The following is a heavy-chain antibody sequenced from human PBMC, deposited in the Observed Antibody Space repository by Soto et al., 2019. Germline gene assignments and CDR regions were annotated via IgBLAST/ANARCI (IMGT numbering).Heavy chain of an antibody. J-gene: IGHJ4*02. CDR3: ARHLYDYVWGSYRH. D-gene: IGHD3-16*02. Sequence: ASVKVSCTSYGYIFKNYAVTRLRQAPGQGLEWMGGIIPVFGTPDYSQKFRGRVTITADESTSTVYMELRSLTSEDTAVYYCARHLYDYVWGSYRHWGQGTLVTVSS. V-gene: IGHV1-69*13. CDR1: GYIFKNYA. CDR2: IIPVFGTP.